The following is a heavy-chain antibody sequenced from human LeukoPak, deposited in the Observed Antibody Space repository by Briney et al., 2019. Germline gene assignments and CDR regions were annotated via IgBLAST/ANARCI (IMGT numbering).Heavy chain of an antibody. V-gene: IGHV5-10-1*01. J-gene: IGHJ5*02. CDR3: ARHVIPTVTYNWFDP. Sequence: RGESLKISCKGSGYSFTSYWISWVRQMPGKGLEWMGRIDPSDSYTNYSPSFQGHVTISADKSISTAYLQWSSLKASDTVMYYCARHVIPTVTYNWFDPWGQGTLVTVSS. CDR2: IDPSDSYT. CDR1: GYSFTSYW. D-gene: IGHD4-17*01.